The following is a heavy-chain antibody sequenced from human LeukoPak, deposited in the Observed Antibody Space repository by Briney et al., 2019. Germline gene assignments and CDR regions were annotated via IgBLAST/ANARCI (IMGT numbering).Heavy chain of an antibody. D-gene: IGHD2/OR15-2a*01. CDR3: ARQRLDLWDPEFDP. J-gene: IGHJ5*02. V-gene: IGHV4-31*03. Sequence: SETLSLTCTVSGGSISSGGYYWSWIRQHPGKGLEWIGYIYYSGSTYYNPSLKSRVTMSVDTSKNQFSLKLSSVTAADTAVYYCARQRLDLWDPEFDPWGQGILVTVSS. CDR1: GGSISSGGYY. CDR2: IYYSGST.